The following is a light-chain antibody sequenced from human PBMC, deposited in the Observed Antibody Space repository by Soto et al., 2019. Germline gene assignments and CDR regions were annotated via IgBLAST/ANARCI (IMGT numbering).Light chain of an antibody. CDR3: QQYNNWPPT. V-gene: IGKV3-15*01. CDR2: GAS. J-gene: IGKJ1*01. CDR1: QSVSSN. Sequence: EIVMTQSTATLSVSPGERATLSCRASQSVSSNLAWYQQKPGQAPRLLIYGASTRATGIPARFSGSGSGTDFTLTISSLQSEDFAVYYCQQYNNWPPTFGQGTKVEIK.